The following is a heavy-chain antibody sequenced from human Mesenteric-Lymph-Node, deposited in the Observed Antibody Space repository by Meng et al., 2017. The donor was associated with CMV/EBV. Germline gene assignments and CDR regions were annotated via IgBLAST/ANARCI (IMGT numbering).Heavy chain of an antibody. Sequence: SETLSLTCTVSGASINTMIYYWAWIRQPLGKGLEWVGSVSYNGIPYYSPSLKSRVTISINTSKNQFSLRLTSLTAADTAVYYCARDPSPARYYYGMDVWGQGTTVTVSS. CDR2: VSYNGIP. V-gene: IGHV4-39*07. CDR1: GASINTMIYY. J-gene: IGHJ6*02. CDR3: ARDPSPARYYYGMDV. D-gene: IGHD2-2*01.